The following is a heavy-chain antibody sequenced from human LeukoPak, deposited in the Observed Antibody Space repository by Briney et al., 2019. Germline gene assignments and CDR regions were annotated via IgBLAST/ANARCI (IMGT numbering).Heavy chain of an antibody. Sequence: ASVKVSCKASGGTFSSYAISWVRQAPGQGLEWMGWISAYNGNTNYAQKLQGRVTMTTDTSTSTAYMELRSLRSDDTAVYYCARGPAPLWFGELLSPYYYYYMDVWGKGTTVTISS. V-gene: IGHV1-18*01. D-gene: IGHD3-10*01. J-gene: IGHJ6*03. CDR3: ARGPAPLWFGELLSPYYYYYMDV. CDR2: ISAYNGNT. CDR1: GGTFSSYA.